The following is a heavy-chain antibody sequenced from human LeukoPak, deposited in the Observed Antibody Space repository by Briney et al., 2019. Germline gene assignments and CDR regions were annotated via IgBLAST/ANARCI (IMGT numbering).Heavy chain of an antibody. CDR3: ARTMEGYCSGGSCYQYSYYMDV. J-gene: IGHJ6*03. Sequence: PSETLSLTCTVSGGSLSSYYWSWIRQPPGKGLEWIGYIYYSGSTNYNPSLKSRVTISVDTSKNQFSLKLTSVTAADTAVYYCARTMEGYCSGGSCYQYSYYMDVWGKGTTVTVSS. CDR2: IYYSGST. V-gene: IGHV4-59*01. D-gene: IGHD2-15*01. CDR1: GGSLSSYY.